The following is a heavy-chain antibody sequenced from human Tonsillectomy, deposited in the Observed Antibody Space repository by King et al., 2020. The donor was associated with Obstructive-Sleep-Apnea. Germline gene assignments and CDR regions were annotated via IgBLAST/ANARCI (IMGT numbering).Heavy chain of an antibody. Sequence: QLVQSGGGVVQPGRSLRLSCGASGFTFSSYGMHWVRQAPGKGLEWVAVISYDGSYKYYADSVKGRFTISRDNSKNTLYLQMNSLRAEDTAVYYCAKDHYPMVRGVISYWGQGALVTVSS. V-gene: IGHV3-30*18. J-gene: IGHJ4*02. CDR2: ISYDGSYK. CDR3: AKDHYPMVRGVISY. D-gene: IGHD3-10*01. CDR1: GFTFSSYG.